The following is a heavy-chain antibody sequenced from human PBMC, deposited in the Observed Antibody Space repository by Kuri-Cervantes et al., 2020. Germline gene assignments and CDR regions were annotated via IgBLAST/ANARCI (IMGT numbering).Heavy chain of an antibody. CDR1: GFSFSSYG. Sequence: GESLKISCAASGFSFSSYGMGWVRQAPGKGLDWVSAISGSGGSTYYADSVKGRFTISRDNSKNTLYLQMNSLRPEDTAPYYCARDLNWAYTYWGQGTLVTVSS. CDR3: ARDLNWAYTY. J-gene: IGHJ4*02. V-gene: IGHV3-23*01. D-gene: IGHD7-27*01. CDR2: ISGSGGST.